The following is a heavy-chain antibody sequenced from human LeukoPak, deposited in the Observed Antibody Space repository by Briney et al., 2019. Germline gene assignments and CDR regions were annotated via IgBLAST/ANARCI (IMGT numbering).Heavy chain of an antibody. Sequence: GGSLRLSCAASGFTFSDYWIHWVRQAPGKGLMWVSHINNDGGTTSYADSVKGRFTISRDNAKNTVYLQMNSLRAEDTAVYYCARGGVGSFDYWGQGALVTVSP. CDR3: ARGGVGSFDY. CDR2: INNDGGTT. J-gene: IGHJ4*02. D-gene: IGHD1-26*01. CDR1: GFTFSDYW. V-gene: IGHV3-74*01.